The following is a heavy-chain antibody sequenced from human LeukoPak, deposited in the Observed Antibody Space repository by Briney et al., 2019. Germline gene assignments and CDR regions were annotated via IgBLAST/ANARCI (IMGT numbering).Heavy chain of an antibody. D-gene: IGHD2-21*02. CDR3: ARDLYCGGDCYPYYFDY. Sequence: GESLKISCAASGFTFSSYSMNWVRQAPGKGLEWVSSISSSSSYIYYADSVKGRFTISRDNAKNSLYLQMNSLRAEDTAVYYCARDLYCGGDCYPYYFDYWGQGTLVTVSS. CDR2: ISSSSSYI. CDR1: GFTFSSYS. V-gene: IGHV3-21*01. J-gene: IGHJ4*02.